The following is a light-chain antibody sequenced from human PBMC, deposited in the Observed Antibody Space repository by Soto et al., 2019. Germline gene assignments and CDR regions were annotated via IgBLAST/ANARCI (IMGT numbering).Light chain of an antibody. CDR1: SSDAGGYDY. CDR2: YVN. V-gene: IGLV2-14*03. Sequence: QSVLTQPASVSGSPGQSITISCTGTSSDAGGYDYVSWYQHHPGKAPKVMIYYVNNRPSGVSNRFSGSKSGNTASLTISGLQAEDEADYYCSSYTSSRSYVFGPGTKVTVL. J-gene: IGLJ1*01. CDR3: SSYTSSRSYV.